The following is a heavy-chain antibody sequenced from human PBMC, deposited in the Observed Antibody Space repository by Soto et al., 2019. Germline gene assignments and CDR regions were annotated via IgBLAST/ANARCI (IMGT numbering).Heavy chain of an antibody. CDR2: IDPSDSYT. V-gene: IGHV5-10-1*01. CDR1: GYSFTSYW. CDR3: ARRFDYYYGMDV. Sequence: PGESLKISCKGSGYSFTSYWISWVRQMPGKGLEWMGRIDPSDSYTNYSPSFQGHVTISADRSISTAYLQWSSLKASDTAMYYCARRFDYYYGMDVWGQGTTVTVSS. J-gene: IGHJ6*02. D-gene: IGHD3-3*01.